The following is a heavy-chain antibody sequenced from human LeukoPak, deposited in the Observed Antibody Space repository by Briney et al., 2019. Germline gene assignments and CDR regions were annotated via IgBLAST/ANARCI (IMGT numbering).Heavy chain of an antibody. CDR1: GGSISSYY. CDR3: AREWVGLGYFDY. J-gene: IGHJ4*02. CDR2: IYYSGST. Sequence: SETLSLTCTVSGGSISSYYWSWIRQPPGKGLEWIGYIYYSGSTNYNPSLKSRVTISVDTSKNQFSLKLSSVTAADTAVYYCAREWVGLGYFDYWGQGTLVTVSS. D-gene: IGHD1-26*01. V-gene: IGHV4-59*01.